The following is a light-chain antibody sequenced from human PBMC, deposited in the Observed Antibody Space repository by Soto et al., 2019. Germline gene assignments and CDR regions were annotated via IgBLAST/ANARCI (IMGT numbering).Light chain of an antibody. CDR3: QQRSNWPVT. CDR2: DAS. J-gene: IGKJ1*01. CDR1: QSVSSY. Sequence: ENVLTQSPGTLSLSPGERATLSCRAGQSVSSYLAWYQQKPGQAPRLLIYDASTRATGISARFSGSGSGTDFTLTTSSLEPEDFAMYYCQQRSNWPVTFGQGTKVNIK. V-gene: IGKV3-11*01.